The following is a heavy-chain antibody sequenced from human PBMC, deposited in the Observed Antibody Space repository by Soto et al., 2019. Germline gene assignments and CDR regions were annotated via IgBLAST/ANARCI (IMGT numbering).Heavy chain of an antibody. CDR1: GFTFSSYG. D-gene: IGHD3-9*01. Sequence: GGSLRLSCAASGFTFSSYGMHWVRQAPGKGLEWVAVIWYDGSNKYYADSVKGRFTISRDNSKNTLYLQMNSLRAEDTAVYYCARDIVEYYDILTGHPSPYYYYGMDVWGQGTTVTVSS. CDR3: ARDIVEYYDILTGHPSPYYYYGMDV. J-gene: IGHJ6*02. V-gene: IGHV3-33*01. CDR2: IWYDGSNK.